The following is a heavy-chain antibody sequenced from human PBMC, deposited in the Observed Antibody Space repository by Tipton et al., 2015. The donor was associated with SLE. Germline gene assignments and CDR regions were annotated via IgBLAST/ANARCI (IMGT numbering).Heavy chain of an antibody. CDR2: IYYSGST. CDR3: ARAGVIAFSYYFDY. D-gene: IGHD3-22*01. CDR1: GGSISSYY. Sequence: TLSLTCTVSGGSISSYYWSWIRQPPGKGLEWIGYIYYSGSTNYNPSLKSRVTISVDTSKNQFSLKPSSVTAADTAVYYCARAGVIAFSYYFDYWGQGTLVTVSS. J-gene: IGHJ4*02. V-gene: IGHV4-59*01.